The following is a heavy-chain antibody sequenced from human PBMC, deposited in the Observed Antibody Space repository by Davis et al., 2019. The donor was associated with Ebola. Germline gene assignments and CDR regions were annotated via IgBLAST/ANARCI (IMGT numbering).Heavy chain of an antibody. V-gene: IGHV1-18*04. CDR3: ARDEYYDILTGNTGFDY. CDR2: INPHNGNI. CDR1: GYTFTSYG. Sequence: AASVKVSCKASGYTFTSYGITWVRQAPGQGLEWMGWINPHNGNINYAQKLQGRVTMTTDTSTSTAYMELRSLRSDDTAVYYCARDEYYDILTGNTGFDYWGQGTLVTVSS. J-gene: IGHJ4*02. D-gene: IGHD3-9*01.